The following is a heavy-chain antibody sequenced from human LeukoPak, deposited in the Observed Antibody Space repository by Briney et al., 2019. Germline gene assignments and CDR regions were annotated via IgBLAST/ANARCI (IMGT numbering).Heavy chain of an antibody. Sequence: ASVKVSCKASGYTFSGHYIHWVRQAPGHGLEWMGWINPNTGLTEYEQKFQGRVTMTRATSTRTVYMELSRLRSDDTAVYYCARDGWVRSGRHGRYNYFDPWGQGALVTVSP. J-gene: IGHJ5*02. V-gene: IGHV1-2*02. CDR3: ARDGWVRSGRHGRYNYFDP. CDR1: GYTFSGHY. CDR2: INPNTGLT. D-gene: IGHD6-19*01.